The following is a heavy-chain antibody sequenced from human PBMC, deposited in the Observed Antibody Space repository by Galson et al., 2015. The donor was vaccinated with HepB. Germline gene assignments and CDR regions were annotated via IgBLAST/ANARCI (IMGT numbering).Heavy chain of an antibody. CDR1: GFTFSDYY. CDR2: ISSSGSTI. V-gene: IGHV3-11*01. CDR3: ARDSGLTGYYNRWVEDAFDI. J-gene: IGHJ3*02. Sequence: SLRLSCAASGFTFSDYYMSWIRQAPGKGQEWVSYISSSGSTIYYADSVKGRFTISRDNAKNSLYLQMNSLRAEDTAVYYCARDSGLTGYYNRWVEDAFDIWGQGTMVTVSS. D-gene: IGHD3-9*01.